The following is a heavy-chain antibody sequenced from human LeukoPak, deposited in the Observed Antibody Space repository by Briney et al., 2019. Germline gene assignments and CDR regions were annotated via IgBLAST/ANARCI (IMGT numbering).Heavy chain of an antibody. CDR2: ISSSSSTI. D-gene: IGHD2-15*01. CDR3: ATYCSGGSCYSGPDY. V-gene: IGHV3-48*04. CDR1: GFTFSSYS. Sequence: GGSLRLSCAASGFTFSSYSMNWVRQAPGKGLEWVSYISSSSSTIYYADSVKGRFTISRGNAKNSLYLQMNSLRAEDTALYYCATYCSGGSCYSGPDYWGQGTLVTVSS. J-gene: IGHJ4*02.